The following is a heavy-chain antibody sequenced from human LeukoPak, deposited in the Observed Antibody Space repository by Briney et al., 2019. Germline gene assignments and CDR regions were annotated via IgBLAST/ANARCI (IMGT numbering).Heavy chain of an antibody. CDR2: ISSSGSTI. CDR1: GFTFSSYE. J-gene: IGHJ3*01. CDR3: AMKAVPRPRLHDAFDF. V-gene: IGHV3-48*03. D-gene: IGHD5-24*01. Sequence: QTGGSLRLSCAASGFTFSSYEMNWVRQAPGEGLEWVSYISSSGSTIYYADSVKGRFTISRDNSKNTLYLQMNSLRADDTAVYYCAMKAVPRPRLHDAFDFWGQGTVVSVSS.